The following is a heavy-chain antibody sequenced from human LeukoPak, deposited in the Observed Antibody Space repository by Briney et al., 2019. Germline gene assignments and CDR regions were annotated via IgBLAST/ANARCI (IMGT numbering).Heavy chain of an antibody. Sequence: PSETLSLTCSVSNDSISSISYYWGWVRQSPGKGLEWIGSIYYRGGTHYNPSLKSRVTISEDTSKAQFSLKVNSVTAADTAVYYCARDLTGINKAFDIWGQGTMVTVSS. CDR1: NDSISSISYY. V-gene: IGHV4-39*07. J-gene: IGHJ3*02. D-gene: IGHD1-14*01. CDR2: IYYRGGT. CDR3: ARDLTGINKAFDI.